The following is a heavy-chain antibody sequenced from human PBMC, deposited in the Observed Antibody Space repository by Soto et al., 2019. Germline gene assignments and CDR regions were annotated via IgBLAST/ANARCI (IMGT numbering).Heavy chain of an antibody. V-gene: IGHV3-21*01. Sequence: GGPIRLSSRTVGGTFINHTMSWVRQAPGKGLEWVSSISSSSSNYIYYADSVKGRFTISRDNAKSSLYLQMDSLRAEDTAVYYCARGYTQFDYCGQGTLVTVSS. CDR2: ISSSSSNYI. CDR3: ARGYTQFDY. CDR1: GGTFINHT. J-gene: IGHJ4*02. D-gene: IGHD5-18*01.